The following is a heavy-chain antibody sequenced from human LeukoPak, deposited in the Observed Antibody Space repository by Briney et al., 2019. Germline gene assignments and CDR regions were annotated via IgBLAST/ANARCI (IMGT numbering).Heavy chain of an antibody. CDR2: ISSSSSYI. D-gene: IGHD6-13*01. Sequence: PGGSLRLSCAASGFTFSSYSMNWVRQAPGKGLEWVSSISSSSSYIYYADSVKGRFTISRDNAKNSLYLQMNSLRAEDTAVYYCARELGAAAGNDYWGQGTLVTVSS. V-gene: IGHV3-21*01. CDR3: ARELGAAAGNDY. J-gene: IGHJ4*02. CDR1: GFTFSSYS.